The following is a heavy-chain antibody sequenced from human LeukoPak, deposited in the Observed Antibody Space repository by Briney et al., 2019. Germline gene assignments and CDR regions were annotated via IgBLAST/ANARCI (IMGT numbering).Heavy chain of an antibody. CDR3: AKSEGYFRGIAAAGFRFDP. CDR1: GFTFSSYA. Sequence: PGGSMRLSCAASGFTFSSYAMSWVRQAPGKGLEWVSAISGSGGSTYYADSVKGRFTISRDNSKNTLYLQMNSLRAEDTAVYYCAKSEGYFRGIAAAGFRFDPWGQGTLVTVSS. D-gene: IGHD6-13*01. CDR2: ISGSGGST. V-gene: IGHV3-23*01. J-gene: IGHJ5*02.